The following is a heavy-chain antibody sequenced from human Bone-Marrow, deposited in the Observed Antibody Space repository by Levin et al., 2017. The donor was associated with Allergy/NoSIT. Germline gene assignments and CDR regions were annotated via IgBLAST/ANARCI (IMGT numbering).Heavy chain of an antibody. CDR2: IYSTASS. CDR1: GVSINNYF. CDR3: ARAGDWESSVWYGTKDYAMEF. D-gene: IGHD6-19*01. Sequence: SETLSLTCNVSGVSINNYFWSWIRQPPGKGLEWIGYIYSTASSSYNPSLKNRVTMSIETSKNKVSLKLRSVTAADTAVYYCARAGDWESSVWYGTKDYAMEFWGQGTTVTVSS. J-gene: IGHJ6*02. V-gene: IGHV4-59*01.